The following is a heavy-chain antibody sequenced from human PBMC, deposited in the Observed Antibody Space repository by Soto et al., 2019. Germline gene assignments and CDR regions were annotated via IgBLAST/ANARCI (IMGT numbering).Heavy chain of an antibody. J-gene: IGHJ6*02. CDR1: GSAISNYY. CDR3: ARAGYYGSGSFIRNYYYYYGMDV. V-gene: IGHV4-59*01. D-gene: IGHD3-10*01. Sequence: PSEPLSLTYTISGSAISNYYWSWIRQPPGKGLEWIGYTYYIGSTNYNPSLKSRVTISVDTSKNQFSLILSSVTAADTAVYYCARAGYYGSGSFIRNYYYYYGMDVWGQGTTVT. CDR2: TYYIGST.